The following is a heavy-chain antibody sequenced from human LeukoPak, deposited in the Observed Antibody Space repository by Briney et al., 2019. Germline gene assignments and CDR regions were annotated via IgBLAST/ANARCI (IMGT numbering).Heavy chain of an antibody. J-gene: IGHJ4*02. D-gene: IGHD6-13*01. CDR1: EFTFSSYS. Sequence: GGSLRLSCAASEFTFSSYSMNWVRQAPGKGLEWVSYITNSGNSKSYADSVKGRFTISRDNTKNSLYLQMNSLRAEDTAIYYCARSLPYGTTWYGRSDFWGQGTLVTVSS. CDR3: ARSLPYGTTWYGRSDF. CDR2: ITNSGNSK. V-gene: IGHV3-48*01.